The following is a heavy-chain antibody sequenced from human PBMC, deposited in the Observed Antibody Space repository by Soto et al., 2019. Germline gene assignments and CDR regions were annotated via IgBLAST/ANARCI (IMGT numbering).Heavy chain of an antibody. J-gene: IGHJ6*02. CDR3: ATDLVTIFGVVIRDHYGMDV. V-gene: IGHV1-24*01. D-gene: IGHD3-3*01. Sequence: ASVKVSCKASGYTFTSYYMHWVRQAPGKGLEWMGGFDPEDGETIYAQKFQGRVTMTEDTSTDTAYMELSSLRSEDTAVYYCATDLVTIFGVVIRDHYGMDVWGQGTTVTVSS. CDR2: FDPEDGET. CDR1: GYTFTSYY.